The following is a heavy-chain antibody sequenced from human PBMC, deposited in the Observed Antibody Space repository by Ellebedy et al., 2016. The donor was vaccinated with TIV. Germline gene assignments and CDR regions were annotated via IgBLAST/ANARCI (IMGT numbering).Heavy chain of an antibody. V-gene: IGHV1-2*02. D-gene: IGHD2-15*01. CDR2: INPNSGGT. Sequence: AASVKVSCKASGYTFTGYYMHWVRQAPGQGLEWMGWINPNSGGTNYAQKFQGRVTMTRDTSISTAYMELSRLRSDDTAVYYCASLYCSGGSCPDFQHWGQGTLVTVSS. J-gene: IGHJ1*01. CDR1: GYTFTGYY. CDR3: ASLYCSGGSCPDFQH.